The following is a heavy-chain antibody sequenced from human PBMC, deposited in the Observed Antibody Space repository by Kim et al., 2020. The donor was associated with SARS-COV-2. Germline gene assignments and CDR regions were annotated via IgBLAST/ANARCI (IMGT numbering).Heavy chain of an antibody. J-gene: IGHJ4*02. CDR3: AKGIIEDNRDY. Sequence: TYYVASVKGRFTISRVNSKNTLYLQMNSLRAEDTAVYYCAKGIIEDNRDYWGQGTLVTVSS. CDR2: T. V-gene: IGHV3-23*01. D-gene: IGHD3-16*01.